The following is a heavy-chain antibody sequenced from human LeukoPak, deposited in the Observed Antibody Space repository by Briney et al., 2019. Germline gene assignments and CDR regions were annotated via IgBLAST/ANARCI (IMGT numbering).Heavy chain of an antibody. V-gene: IGHV4-34*08. Sequence: GSLRLSCAASGFTFSNAWMSWVRQAPGKGLEWIGEINHSGSTNYNPSLKSRVTISVDTSKNQFSLKLSSVTAADTAVYYCAGLVGSSWRSYYYYYYMDVWGKGTTVTISS. CDR1: GFTFSNAW. CDR3: AGLVGSSWRSYYYYYYMDV. CDR2: INHSGST. J-gene: IGHJ6*03. D-gene: IGHD6-13*01.